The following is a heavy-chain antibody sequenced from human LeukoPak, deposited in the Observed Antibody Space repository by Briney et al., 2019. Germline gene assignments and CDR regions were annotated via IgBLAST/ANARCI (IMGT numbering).Heavy chain of an antibody. CDR3: ARDATRGGDFDY. D-gene: IGHD2-21*01. J-gene: IGHJ4*02. CDR2: INKDGSAG. CDR1: GFNFLAYW. Sequence: GGSLRLSCAAPGFNFLAYWMCWVRQAPGKEPELVANINKDGSAGYHVDSVKGRFTISKDNANNTLHLQMNDLRGEDTAVYYCARDATRGGDFDYWGQGTLVTVAS. V-gene: IGHV3-7*01.